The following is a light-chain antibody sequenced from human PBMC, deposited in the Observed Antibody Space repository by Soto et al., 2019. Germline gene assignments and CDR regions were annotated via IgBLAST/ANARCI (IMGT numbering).Light chain of an antibody. CDR1: DIGSKS. CDR2: YDS. Sequence: SYELTQSPSVSVAPGETARITCGGNDIGSKSVHWYQQKPGRAPLMVISYDSARPSGIPERFSGSNSGSTATLTISGVEVGDEADYYCQVWDGATDRPVFGGGTKLTVL. J-gene: IGLJ2*01. V-gene: IGLV3-21*01. CDR3: QVWDGATDRPV.